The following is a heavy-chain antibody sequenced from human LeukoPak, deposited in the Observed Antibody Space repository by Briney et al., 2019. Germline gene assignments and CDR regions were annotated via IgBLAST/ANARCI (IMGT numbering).Heavy chain of an antibody. CDR1: GGSISSTTFY. CDR2: IYYSGST. V-gene: IGHV4-39*07. Sequence: TSETLSLTCTVSGGSISSTTFYWGWIRQPPGKGLEWIGSIYYSGSTYYNPSLKSRVTISVDTSKNQFSLKLSSVTAADTAVYYCARTPSIAGLIDYWGQGTLVTVSS. CDR3: ARTPSIAGLIDY. J-gene: IGHJ4*02. D-gene: IGHD6-13*01.